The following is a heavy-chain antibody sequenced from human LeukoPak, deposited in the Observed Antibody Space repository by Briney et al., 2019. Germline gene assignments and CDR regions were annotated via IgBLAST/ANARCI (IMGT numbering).Heavy chain of an antibody. Sequence: SETLSLTCTVSGGSISSGDYYWSWIRQPPGKGLEWIGYIYYSGSTNYNPSLKSRVTISVDTSKNQFSLKLSSVTAADTAVYYCARIVVPAAIWGYYYMDIWGKGTTVTVSS. J-gene: IGHJ6*03. CDR1: GGSISSGDYY. D-gene: IGHD2-2*01. V-gene: IGHV4-61*08. CDR2: IYYSGST. CDR3: ARIVVPAAIWGYYYMDI.